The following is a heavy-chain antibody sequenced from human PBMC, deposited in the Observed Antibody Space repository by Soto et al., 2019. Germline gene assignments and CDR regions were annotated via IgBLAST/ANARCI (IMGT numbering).Heavy chain of an antibody. Sequence: SETLSLTCTVSGGSVSNISDYWSWVRQPPGKGLEWIGYIYYSGSADYNPSLGSRVTISLDTSKNQFSLKLSSVTTADTAVYYCASSSLYGMDVWGQGTTVTVSS. CDR2: IYYSGSA. CDR1: GGSVSNISDY. CDR3: ASSSLYGMDV. J-gene: IGHJ6*02. V-gene: IGHV4-61*01.